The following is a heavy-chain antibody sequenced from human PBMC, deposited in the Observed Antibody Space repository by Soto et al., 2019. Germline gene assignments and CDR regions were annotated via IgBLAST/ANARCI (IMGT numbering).Heavy chain of an antibody. D-gene: IGHD2-21*02. Sequence: QVQLQESGPGLVKPSETLSLTCTVSGGSISSYYWSWIRQPPGKGLEWIGHIYYSGSTNYNPSLKTRLTLSVDTSKNQFSLKLNSVTAADTAVYYCAREGSGGNFVNYYFDYWGQGTLVPVSS. CDR2: IYYSGST. J-gene: IGHJ4*02. CDR3: AREGSGGNFVNYYFDY. CDR1: GGSISSYY. V-gene: IGHV4-59*01.